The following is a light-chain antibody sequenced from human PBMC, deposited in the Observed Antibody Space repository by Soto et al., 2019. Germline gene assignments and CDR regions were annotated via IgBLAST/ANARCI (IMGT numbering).Light chain of an antibody. Sequence: QSALTQPASVSGSPGQSITISCTGTRSDVGGYNYVYWHQQHPGKAPKLMIYDVTNRPSGVSVRFSGSKSGNTASLTISGLQAEDEADYYCSSYTSSSTYVFGAGTKLTVL. V-gene: IGLV2-14*01. CDR1: RSDVGGYNY. J-gene: IGLJ1*01. CDR2: DVT. CDR3: SSYTSSSTYV.